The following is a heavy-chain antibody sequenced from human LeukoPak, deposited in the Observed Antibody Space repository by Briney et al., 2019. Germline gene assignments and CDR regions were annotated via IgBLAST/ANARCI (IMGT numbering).Heavy chain of an antibody. Sequence: GGSPRLSCAASGFTFSSYAMSWVRQAPGKGLEWVSAISGSGGSTYYADSVKGRFTISKDNSKNTLYLQMNSLRAEDTAVYYCAKVYVDTAMVSEYFQHWGQGTLVTVSS. CDR1: GFTFSSYA. J-gene: IGHJ1*01. D-gene: IGHD5-18*01. V-gene: IGHV3-23*01. CDR2: ISGSGGST. CDR3: AKVYVDTAMVSEYFQH.